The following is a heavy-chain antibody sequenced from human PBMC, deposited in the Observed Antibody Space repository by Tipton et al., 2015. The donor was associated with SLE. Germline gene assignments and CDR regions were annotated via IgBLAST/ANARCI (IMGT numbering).Heavy chain of an antibody. J-gene: IGHJ3*01. V-gene: IGHV4-39*07. CDR1: GGSISSSSYY. D-gene: IGHD3-22*01. Sequence: TLSLTCTVSGGSISSSSYYWGWIRQPPGKGLEWIGCIYYSGSTYYNPSLKSRVTISVDTSKNQFSLKLSSVTAADTAVYYCARGNRNVNYYDSSGYYPDAFDVWGQGTMVTVSS. CDR3: ARGNRNVNYYDSSGYYPDAFDV. CDR2: IYYSGST.